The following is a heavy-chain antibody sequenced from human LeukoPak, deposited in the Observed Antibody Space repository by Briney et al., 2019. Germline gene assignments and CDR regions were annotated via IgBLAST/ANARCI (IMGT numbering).Heavy chain of an antibody. Sequence: ASVKVSCKASGYTFTSYDINWVRQATGQGLEWIGWMNPNSGNTDYAQKFQGRVTMTRNTSIRTAYMELSSLRSEDAAVYYCGGEGGIDSSGYTDYWGQGTLVTVSS. CDR2: MNPNSGNT. J-gene: IGHJ4*02. CDR1: GYTFTSYD. D-gene: IGHD3-22*01. V-gene: IGHV1-8*01. CDR3: GGEGGIDSSGYTDY.